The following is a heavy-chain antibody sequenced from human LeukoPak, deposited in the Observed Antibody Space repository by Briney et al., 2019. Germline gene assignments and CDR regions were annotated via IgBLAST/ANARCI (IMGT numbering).Heavy chain of an antibody. Sequence: ASVKVSCKASGYTFTGYYMHWVRQAPGQGLEWMGWINPKSGGTNYAQKFQGGVTMTRDTSISTAYMELSRLRSDDTAVYYCAREAAAAGENYFDYWGQGTLVTVSS. CDR1: GYTFTGYY. D-gene: IGHD6-13*01. J-gene: IGHJ4*02. CDR3: AREAAAAGENYFDY. V-gene: IGHV1-2*02. CDR2: INPKSGGT.